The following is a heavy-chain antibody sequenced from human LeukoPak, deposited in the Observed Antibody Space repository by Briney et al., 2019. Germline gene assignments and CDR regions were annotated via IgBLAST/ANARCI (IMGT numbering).Heavy chain of an antibody. J-gene: IGHJ4*02. Sequence: ASVKVSCKAPGYTLSKLSIHWVRQPSGKGLEWMGAFDPEDGETIYAQEFQGRATMTTDTSTSTAYMELRSLRSDDTAVYYCARDPQDWRTPYFDYWGQGTLVTVSS. D-gene: IGHD3-3*01. CDR1: GYTLSKLS. CDR2: FDPEDGET. V-gene: IGHV1-24*01. CDR3: ARDPQDWRTPYFDY.